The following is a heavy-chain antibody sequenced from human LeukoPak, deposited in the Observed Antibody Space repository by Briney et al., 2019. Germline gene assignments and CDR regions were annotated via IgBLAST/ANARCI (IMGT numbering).Heavy chain of an antibody. CDR2: IYHSGST. Sequence: KPSETLSLTCAVSGYSISSGYYWGWIRQPPGKGLEWIGSIYHSGSTYYNPSLKSRVTISVDTSKNQFSLKLSSVTAADTAVYYCARTYGLTVFYWGQGTVVTVSS. CDR1: GYSISSGYY. CDR3: ARTYGLTVFY. J-gene: IGHJ4*02. V-gene: IGHV4-38-2*01. D-gene: IGHD3-10*01.